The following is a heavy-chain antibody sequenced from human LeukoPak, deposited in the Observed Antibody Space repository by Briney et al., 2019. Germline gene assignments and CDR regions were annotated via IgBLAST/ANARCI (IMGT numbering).Heavy chain of an antibody. CDR1: GYTFTSYA. CDR3: ARDDRDGYNFVY. J-gene: IGHJ4*02. V-gene: IGHV1-69*04. CDR2: IIPVPGIA. Sequence: ASVKVSCKASGYTFTSYAISWVQQAPGQGLEWMGRIIPVPGIANYAQKFQDRVTITADKSTSTAYMELSSLRSEDTAVYYCARDDRDGYNFVYWGQGTLVTVSS. D-gene: IGHD5-24*01.